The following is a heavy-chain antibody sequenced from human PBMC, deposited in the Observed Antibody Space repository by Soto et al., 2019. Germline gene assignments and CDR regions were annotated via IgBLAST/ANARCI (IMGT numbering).Heavy chain of an antibody. CDR3: TTVPSSSSWYYYYGMDV. CDR2: IKSKTDGGTT. D-gene: IGHD6-13*01. CDR1: GFTFSNAW. Sequence: GGSLRLSCAASGFTFSNAWMNWVRQAPGKGLEWVGRIKSKTDGGTTDYAAPVKGRFTISRDDSKNTLYLQMNSLKTEDTAVYYCTTVPSSSSWYYYYGMDVWGQGTTVTVSS. V-gene: IGHV3-15*07. J-gene: IGHJ6*02.